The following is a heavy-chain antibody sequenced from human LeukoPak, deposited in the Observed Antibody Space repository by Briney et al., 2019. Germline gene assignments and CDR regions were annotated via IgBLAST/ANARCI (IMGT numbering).Heavy chain of an antibody. CDR1: GGSISSGGYY. CDR2: IYYSGST. V-gene: IGHV4-31*03. Sequence: SQTLSLTCTVSGGSISSGGYYWSWIRQHPGKGLEWIGYIYYSGSTYYNPSLKSRVTISVDTSKNQFSLKLSSVTAADTAVYYCARDWVRGVIGFDYWGQGTLVTVSS. J-gene: IGHJ4*02. CDR3: ARDWVRGVIGFDY. D-gene: IGHD3-10*01.